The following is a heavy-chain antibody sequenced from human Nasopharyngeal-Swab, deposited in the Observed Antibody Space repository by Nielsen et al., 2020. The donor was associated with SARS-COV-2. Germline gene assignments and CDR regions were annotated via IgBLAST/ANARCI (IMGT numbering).Heavy chain of an antibody. D-gene: IGHD1-26*01. J-gene: IGHJ6*02. V-gene: IGHV1-18*01. CDR3: ARVTWQLVGYYYYYGMDV. CDR1: GYTFTSYG. Sequence: ASVKVSCKASGYTFTSYGISWVRQAPGQGLEWMGWISAYNGNTNYAQKLQGRVTMTTDTSTNTAYMELRSLRSDDTAVYYCARVTWQLVGYYYYYGMDVWGQGTTVTVSS. CDR2: ISAYNGNT.